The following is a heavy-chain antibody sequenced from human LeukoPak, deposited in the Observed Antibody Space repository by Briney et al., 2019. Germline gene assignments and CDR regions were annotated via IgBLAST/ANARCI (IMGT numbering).Heavy chain of an antibody. D-gene: IGHD3-10*01. Sequence: PGGSLRLSCAASGFTFSSYEMNWVRQAPGKGLEWVSYISSSGSTIYYADSVKGRFAISRDNAKNSLYLQINSLRAEDTAVYYCARDEVRRTFDYWGQGALVTVSS. J-gene: IGHJ4*02. V-gene: IGHV3-48*03. CDR3: ARDEVRRTFDY. CDR1: GFTFSSYE. CDR2: ISSSGSTI.